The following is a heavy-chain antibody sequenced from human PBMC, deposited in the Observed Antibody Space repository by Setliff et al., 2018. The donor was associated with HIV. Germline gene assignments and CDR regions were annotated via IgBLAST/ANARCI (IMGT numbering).Heavy chain of an antibody. CDR1: GASISSHY. CDR2: IYSTGST. V-gene: IGHV4-59*11. Sequence: PPETLSLTCTVSGASISSHYWSWIRQSPGRELEWIGYIYSTGSTNYNPSLQSRVSISMDASKNKFSLKVTSVTSADTAVYYCAKGAGFYGDYTFDYWGQGHLVTVSS. J-gene: IGHJ4*02. D-gene: IGHD4-17*01. CDR3: AKGAGFYGDYTFDY.